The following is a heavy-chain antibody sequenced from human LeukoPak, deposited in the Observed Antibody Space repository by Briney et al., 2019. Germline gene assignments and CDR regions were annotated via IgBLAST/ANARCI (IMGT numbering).Heavy chain of an antibody. V-gene: IGHV4-61*01. Sequence: PSETLSLTCTVSGGSISSNNYYWSWIRQPPGKGLEWIGYIYYSGSTNYNPSLKSRVTISVDTSKNQFSLKLSSVTAADTAVYYCARDIGGDYADGNWFDPWGQGTLVTVSS. D-gene: IGHD4-17*01. J-gene: IGHJ5*02. CDR2: IYYSGST. CDR1: GGSISSNNYY. CDR3: ARDIGGDYADGNWFDP.